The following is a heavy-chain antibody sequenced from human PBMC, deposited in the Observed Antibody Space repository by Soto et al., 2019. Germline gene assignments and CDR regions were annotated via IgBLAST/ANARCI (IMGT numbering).Heavy chain of an antibody. J-gene: IGHJ4*02. CDR2: ISWKDDK. CDR1: GFSLSTSGAG. Sequence: QITLEESGPTLVKPTQTLTLTCTFSGFSLSTSGAGVGWISQPAGKALEWLALISWKDDKRYNPGLKSRLSITKDTSKSQVVLTMTNADPVDTATYFCAHRYGGNFYRWYFDFWGQGTLVTVSS. D-gene: IGHD4-17*01. V-gene: IGHV2-5*01. CDR3: AHRYGGNFYRWYFDF.